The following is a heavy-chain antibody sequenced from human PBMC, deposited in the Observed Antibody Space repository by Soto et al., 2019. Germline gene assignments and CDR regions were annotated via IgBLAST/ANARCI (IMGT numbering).Heavy chain of an antibody. CDR3: ATDGDCTNGVCPAYYFDY. Sequence: QVQLVQSGAEVKKPGSSVKVSCKASGGTFSSYAISWVRQAPGQGLEWMGGIIPIFGTANYAQTFQGRVTITADESTRTAYMELSSLRSEDTAVYYCATDGDCTNGVCPAYYFDYWGQGTLVTVSS. D-gene: IGHD2-8*01. CDR1: GGTFSSYA. V-gene: IGHV1-69*12. J-gene: IGHJ4*02. CDR2: IIPIFGTA.